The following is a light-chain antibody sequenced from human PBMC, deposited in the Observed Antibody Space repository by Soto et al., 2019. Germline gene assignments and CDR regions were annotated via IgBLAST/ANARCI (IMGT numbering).Light chain of an antibody. Sequence: EIVMTQSPATLSVSPGERATLSCRASQSVSSNLAWYQQNPGQAPRLLIYCASTRATGIPARFSGSGSGTEFTLTISSLQSEDFAVYYCQQYNNWPPWTFGQGTKVEIK. CDR2: CAS. CDR3: QQYNNWPPWT. J-gene: IGKJ1*01. CDR1: QSVSSN. V-gene: IGKV3-15*01.